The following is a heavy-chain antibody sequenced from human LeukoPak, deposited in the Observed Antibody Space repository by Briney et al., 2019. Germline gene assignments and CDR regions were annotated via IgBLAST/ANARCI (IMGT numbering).Heavy chain of an antibody. D-gene: IGHD3-3*01. Sequence: PGGSLRLSCAASGFTFSSYAMHWVRQAPGKGLEWVAVISYDGSNKYYADSVKGRFTISRDNSKNTLYLQMNSLRAEDTAVYYCARDPLRFLERGYYYYMDVWGKGTTVTVSS. CDR3: ARDPLRFLERGYYYYMDV. CDR2: ISYDGSNK. J-gene: IGHJ6*03. CDR1: GFTFSSYA. V-gene: IGHV3-30-3*01.